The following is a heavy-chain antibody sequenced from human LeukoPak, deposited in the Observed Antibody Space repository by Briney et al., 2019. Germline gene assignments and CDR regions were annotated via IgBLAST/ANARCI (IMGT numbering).Heavy chain of an antibody. CDR2: IYYSGST. J-gene: IGHJ6*02. D-gene: IGHD2-21*01. CDR1: GGSISSGGYY. CDR3: ARVPDCGGDRACYYYGMDV. V-gene: IGHV4-31*03. Sequence: PSETLSLTCTVSGGSISSGGYYWSWFRQHPGKGLEWIGYIYYSGSTYYNPSLKSRVTISVDTSKNQFSLKLSSVTAADTAVYYCARVPDCGGDRACYYYGMDVWGQGTTVTVSS.